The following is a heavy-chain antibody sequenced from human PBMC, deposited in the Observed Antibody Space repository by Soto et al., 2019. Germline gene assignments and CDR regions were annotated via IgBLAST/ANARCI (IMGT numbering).Heavy chain of an antibody. CDR3: ARGAPGGGYLYYFDY. J-gene: IGHJ4*02. Sequence: PSETLSLTCTVSGYSVSSGSYYWSWIRQPPGKGLEWIGYIYYSGSTNYNPSLKSRVTISVDTSKNQFSLKLRSVTAADTAVYYCARGAPGGGYLYYFDYWGQGTLVTVS. CDR1: GYSVSSGSYY. D-gene: IGHD2-15*01. CDR2: IYYSGST. V-gene: IGHV4-61*01.